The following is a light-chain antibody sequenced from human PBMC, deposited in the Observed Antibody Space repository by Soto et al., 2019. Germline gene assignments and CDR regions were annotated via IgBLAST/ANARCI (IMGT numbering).Light chain of an antibody. CDR1: ESDIGGYNY. V-gene: IGLV2-14*01. CDR3: SSYTSGSTLVA. CDR2: EVT. J-gene: IGLJ2*01. Sequence: QSVLTQPASVSGSPGQSIIISCTGTESDIGGYNYVSWYQHHPGKAPKVMIYEVTNRPSGVSNRFSGSKSGNTASLTISGLQAEDEADYYCSSYTSGSTLVAFGGGTKVTVL.